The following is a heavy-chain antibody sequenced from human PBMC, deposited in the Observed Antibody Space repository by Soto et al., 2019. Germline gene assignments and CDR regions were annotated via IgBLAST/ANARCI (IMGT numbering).Heavy chain of an antibody. D-gene: IGHD3-10*01. V-gene: IGHV4-34*01. CDR1: GGSIRGYY. CDR2: INDNGGT. J-gene: IGHJ6*02. CDR3: ARGRYSYETIYYKFYYSALDV. Sequence: SETLSLTXGVYGGSIRGYYWSWIRQSPGKGLEWVGDINDNGGTTYNPAPKSRVTTSLDTSKKQVSLMVSSVTAADTAVYYCARGRYSYETIYYKFYYSALDVWGQGTTVTVSS.